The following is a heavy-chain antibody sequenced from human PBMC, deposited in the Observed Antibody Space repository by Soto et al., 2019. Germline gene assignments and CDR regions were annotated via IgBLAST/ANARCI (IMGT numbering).Heavy chain of an antibody. V-gene: IGHV1-2*02. Sequence: QVQLVQSGAEVKKPGASVKVSCKASGYTFTGYYMHWVRQAPGQGLEWMGWINPNSGGTNYAQKFQGRVTMTRDTSIRTAYMELSRLRSDDTAVYYCARGSRAVVTPTEYFQHWGQGTLVTVSS. J-gene: IGHJ1*01. CDR3: ARGSRAVVTPTEYFQH. CDR2: INPNSGGT. CDR1: GYTFTGYY. D-gene: IGHD2-21*02.